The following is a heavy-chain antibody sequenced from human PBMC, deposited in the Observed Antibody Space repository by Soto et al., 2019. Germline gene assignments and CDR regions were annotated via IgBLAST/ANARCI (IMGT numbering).Heavy chain of an antibody. Sequence: SETLSLTCTVSGGSISSNYWSWIRQPPGKGLAWIGYVYNSGSTNYNPSLKSRVTISECTSKSQFSLKVNSMTAADTAVYYCARYRREAVAGYTLDNWGQGILVTVSS. D-gene: IGHD6-13*01. V-gene: IGHV4-59*01. J-gene: IGHJ4*02. CDR1: GGSISSNY. CDR2: VYNSGST. CDR3: ARYRREAVAGYTLDN.